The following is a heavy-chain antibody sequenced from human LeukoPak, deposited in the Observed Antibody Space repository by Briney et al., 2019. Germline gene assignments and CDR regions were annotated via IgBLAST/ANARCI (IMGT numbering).Heavy chain of an antibody. V-gene: IGHV4-59*08. D-gene: IGHD4-11*01. J-gene: IGHJ6*02. CDR3: ARHFSNSIYYYYGMDV. CDR1: GGSISSYY. CDR2: IYYSGST. Sequence: SETLSLTCTVSGGSISSYYWSWIRQPPGKGLEWIGYIYYSGSTNYNPSLKSRVTISVDASKNQFSLKLSSVTAADTAVYYCARHFSNSIYYYYGMDVWGQGTTVTVSS.